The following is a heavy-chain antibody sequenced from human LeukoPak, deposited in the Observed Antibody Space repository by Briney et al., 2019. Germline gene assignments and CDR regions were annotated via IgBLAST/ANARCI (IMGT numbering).Heavy chain of an antibody. D-gene: IGHD4-4*01. V-gene: IGHV3-30-3*01. Sequence: PGRSLRPSCAASGFTFSSYAMHWVRQVPGKGLEWVAVISYDGSNKYYADSVKGRFTISRDNSKNTLYLQMNSLRAEDTAVYYCARDKLQSGLVDYWGQGTLVTVSS. J-gene: IGHJ4*02. CDR3: ARDKLQSGLVDY. CDR2: ISYDGSNK. CDR1: GFTFSSYA.